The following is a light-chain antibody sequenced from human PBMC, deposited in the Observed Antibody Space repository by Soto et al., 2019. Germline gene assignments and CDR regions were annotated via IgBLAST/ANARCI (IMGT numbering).Light chain of an antibody. V-gene: IGKV1-39*01. CDR2: AAS. CDR1: QSISSY. Sequence: DIPMTQSPSSLSASVGDRVTITCRASQSISSYLNWYQQKPGKAPKLLIYAASSLQSGVPSRFSGSGSGTDFTLTISSLQPEDFATYYCQQSYSTLTWTFGQGTTVEIK. CDR3: QQSYSTLTWT. J-gene: IGKJ1*01.